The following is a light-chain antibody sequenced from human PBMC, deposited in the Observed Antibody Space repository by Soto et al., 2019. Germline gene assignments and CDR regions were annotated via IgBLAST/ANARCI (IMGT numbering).Light chain of an antibody. CDR2: EGS. J-gene: IGLJ2*01. Sequence: QSALTQPASVSGSPGQSITISCTGTSSDVGSYNLVSWYQQHPGKAPKLMIYEGSKRPSGVSNRFSGSKSGNTASLTISGLQAEDEADYYCCSYEGNSTEVFGGGTKLTVL. V-gene: IGLV2-23*01. CDR1: SSDVGSYNL. CDR3: CSYEGNSTEV.